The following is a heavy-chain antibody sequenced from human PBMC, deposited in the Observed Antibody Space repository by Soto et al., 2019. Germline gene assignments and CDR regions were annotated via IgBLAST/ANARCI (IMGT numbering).Heavy chain of an antibody. D-gene: IGHD3-3*01. V-gene: IGHV4-39*01. CDR3: ARGGAEWLTNMDV. CDR2: IYYSGST. Sequence: SGSLSRRGSVSGCSVSSSSYYWGWIRQPPGKGLEWIGSIYYSGSTYYNPSLKSRVTISVDTSKNQFSLKLSSVTAADTAVYYCARGGAEWLTNMDVWGQGTTVTVSS. CDR1: GCSVSSSSYY. J-gene: IGHJ6*02.